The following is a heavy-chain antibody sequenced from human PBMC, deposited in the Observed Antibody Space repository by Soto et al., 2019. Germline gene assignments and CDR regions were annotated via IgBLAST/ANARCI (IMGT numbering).Heavy chain of an antibody. D-gene: IGHD1-1*01. V-gene: IGHV1-3*01. CDR2: INAGNGNR. Sequence: ASVKVSCKASGYTFTSYAMHWVRQAPGQMLEWMGWINAGNGNRKYSQKFQGRVTITRDTSASTAYMELSSLRSEDTAAYYFARARTTGTTGSHYYYYYDMDLWGEGTKVTVSS. CDR3: ARARTTGTTGSHYYYYYDMDL. J-gene: IGHJ6*04. CDR1: GYTFTSYA.